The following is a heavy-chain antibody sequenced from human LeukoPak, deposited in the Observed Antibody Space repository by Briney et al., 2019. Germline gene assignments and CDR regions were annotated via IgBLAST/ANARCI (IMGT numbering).Heavy chain of an antibody. CDR2: ISGSGGSA. D-gene: IGHD5-18*01. CDR3: AKDRGYSYGYFDY. J-gene: IGHJ4*02. V-gene: IGHV3-23*01. CDR1: GFTFSSYA. Sequence: GGSLRLSCAASGFTFSSYAMSWVRQAPGKGLEWVSAISGSGGSAYYADSVKGRFTISRDNSKNTLYLQMNSLRAEDTAVYYCAKDRGYSYGYFDYWGQGTLVTVSS.